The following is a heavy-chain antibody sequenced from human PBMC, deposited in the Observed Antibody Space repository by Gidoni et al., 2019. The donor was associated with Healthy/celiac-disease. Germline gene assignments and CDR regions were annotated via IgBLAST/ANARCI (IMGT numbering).Heavy chain of an antibody. CDR1: GFMFSSYG. CDR3: ARETIGYCSSSSCYAAYYGMDV. D-gene: IGHD2-2*01. V-gene: IGHV3-33*01. CDR2: IWYDGSNK. Sequence: QVQLVESGGGVVQPGRSRRLSCAASGFMFSSYGMHWVRQAPGKGLEWVAVIWYDGSNKNYADSVKGRFTIYRDNSKNTLYLQMNSLGAEDTAVYYCARETIGYCSSSSCYAAYYGMDVWGQGTTVTVSS. J-gene: IGHJ6*02.